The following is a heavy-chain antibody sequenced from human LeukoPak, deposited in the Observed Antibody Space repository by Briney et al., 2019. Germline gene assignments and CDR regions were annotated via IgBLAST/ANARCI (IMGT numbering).Heavy chain of an antibody. CDR1: GYSISSGYY. CDR3: ARQDSGYDPFDI. V-gene: IGHV4-38-2*01. D-gene: IGHD5-12*01. Sequence: SETLSLTCAVSGYSISSGYYWGWIRQPPGKGLEGIGSIYHSGSTFYNPSLKSRVTISVDTSKNQFSVKLSSVTAADTAVYYCARQDSGYDPFDIWGQGTMVTVSS. CDR2: IYHSGST. J-gene: IGHJ3*02.